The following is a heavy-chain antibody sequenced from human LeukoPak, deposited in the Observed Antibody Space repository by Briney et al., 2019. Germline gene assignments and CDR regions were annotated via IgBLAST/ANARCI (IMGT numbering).Heavy chain of an antibody. CDR1: GGSISSSSYY. Sequence: SETLSLTSTVSGGSISSSSYYWGWIRQPPGKGLEWIGSIYYSGSTYYNPSLKSRVTISVDTSKNQYSLKVSSVTAADTAVYYCARRPDCSSTSCYPNWFDLWGQGTLVTVSS. D-gene: IGHD2-2*01. CDR3: ARRPDCSSTSCYPNWFDL. CDR2: IYYSGST. J-gene: IGHJ5*02. V-gene: IGHV4-39*01.